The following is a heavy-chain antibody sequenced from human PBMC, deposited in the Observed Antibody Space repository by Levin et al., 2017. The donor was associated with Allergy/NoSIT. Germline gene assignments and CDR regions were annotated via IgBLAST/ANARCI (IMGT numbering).Heavy chain of an antibody. CDR3: ARESGRVSSTAGTSADR. Sequence: GGSLRLSCAASGFTFSNYGMHWVRQAPGKGLEWVAVIWYDGSNKYYADSVKGRFTIPRDNSKNTLYLQMNSLRVEDTAVYYCARESGRVSSTAGTSADRWGRGTLVTVSS. V-gene: IGHV3-33*01. CDR2: IWYDGSNK. CDR1: GFTFSNYG. D-gene: IGHD6-13*01. J-gene: IGHJ2*01.